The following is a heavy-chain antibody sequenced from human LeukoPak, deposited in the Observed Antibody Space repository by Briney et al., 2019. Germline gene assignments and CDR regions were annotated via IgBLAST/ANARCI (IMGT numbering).Heavy chain of an antibody. J-gene: IGHJ4*02. D-gene: IGHD3-9*01. CDR3: ARSPHILTGENFDY. CDR1: GYTFTGYY. Sequence: VASVKVSCKASGYTFTGYYMHWVRQAPGQGLEWMGWINPNHGDTNYAQKFQDRVSMTRDTSISTAYMHLSRLRSADTAVYYCARSPHILTGENFDYWGQGTLLTVSS. V-gene: IGHV1-2*02. CDR2: INPNHGDT.